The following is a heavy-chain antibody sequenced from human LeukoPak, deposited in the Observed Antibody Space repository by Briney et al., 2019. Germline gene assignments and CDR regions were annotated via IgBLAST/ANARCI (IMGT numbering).Heavy chain of an antibody. CDR2: IYYSGST. Sequence: SETLSLTCTVSGGSISSSSYYWGWIRQPPGKGLEWIGSIYYSGSTYYNPSLKSRVTISVDTSKNQFSLKLSSVTAADTAVYYCASTVGWSDHPSLKGWFDPWGQGTLVTVSS. CDR3: ASTVGWSDHPSLKGWFDP. CDR1: GGSISSSSYY. D-gene: IGHD3-3*01. J-gene: IGHJ5*02. V-gene: IGHV4-39*01.